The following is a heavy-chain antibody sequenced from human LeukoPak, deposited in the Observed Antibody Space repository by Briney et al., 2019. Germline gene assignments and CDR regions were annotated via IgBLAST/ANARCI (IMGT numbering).Heavy chain of an antibody. Sequence: GASVKVSCKASGYTFTSYYMHWVRQAPGQGLEWMGIINPSGGSTYYAQKFQGRVTVTRDVSTSTVYMVLSSLRSEDTAVYYCARATATNSFDNWGQGTLVTVSS. D-gene: IGHD1-26*01. CDR2: INPSGGST. CDR3: ARATATNSFDN. V-gene: IGHV1-46*01. CDR1: GYTFTSYY. J-gene: IGHJ4*02.